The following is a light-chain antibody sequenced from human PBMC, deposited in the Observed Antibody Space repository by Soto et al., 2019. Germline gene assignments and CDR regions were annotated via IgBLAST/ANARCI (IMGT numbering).Light chain of an antibody. J-gene: IGKJ4*01. V-gene: IGKV3-15*01. Sequence: EIGLTPSPNTLSGSPGDRVTPSCRASQSIRSNSAWYQQKPGQAPRLLIYGASTRATGIPGRFSGSGYETEFTLTISSLQSEDFAVYYCQQYNSWPLTFGGGTKVDIK. CDR3: QQYNSWPLT. CDR2: GAS. CDR1: QSIRSN.